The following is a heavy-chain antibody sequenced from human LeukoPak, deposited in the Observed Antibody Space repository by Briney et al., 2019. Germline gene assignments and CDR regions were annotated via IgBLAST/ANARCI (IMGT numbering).Heavy chain of an antibody. J-gene: IGHJ4*02. CDR2: INHSGST. V-gene: IGHV4-34*01. Sequence: SETLSLTCAVSGGSLSGYYWSWIRQPPGKGLEWIGEINHSGSTNYNPSLKSPVTISVDTAKNQFSLKLSSVTAADTAVYYCARDPDDSSGPEGWGQGTLVTVSS. D-gene: IGHD3-22*01. CDR1: GGSLSGYY. CDR3: ARDPDDSSGPEG.